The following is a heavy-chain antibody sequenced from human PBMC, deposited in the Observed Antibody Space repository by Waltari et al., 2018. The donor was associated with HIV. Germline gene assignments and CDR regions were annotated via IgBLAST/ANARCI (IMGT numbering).Heavy chain of an antibody. J-gene: IGHJ5*02. CDR3: ARGAGYCSSTSCPNWFDP. D-gene: IGHD2-2*01. CDR2: INHSGST. V-gene: IGHV4-34*01. Sequence: QVQLQQWGAGLLKPSETLSLTCAVYGGSFSDYYWSWIRQPPGTGLEWIGEINHSGSTNYRPSRKSQVTIAVDTSRNPFSLKLSSVTAADTAVYYCARGAGYCSSTSCPNWFDPWGQGTLVTVSS. CDR1: GGSFSDYY.